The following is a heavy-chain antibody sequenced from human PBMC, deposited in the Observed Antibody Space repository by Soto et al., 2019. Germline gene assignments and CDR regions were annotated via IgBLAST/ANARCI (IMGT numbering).Heavy chain of an antibody. V-gene: IGHV6-1*01. CDR1: GGSVSSNTAT. Sequence: QTLPLPLPISGGSVSSNTATWNWIRSSPSRGLEWLGRTYYRSNWRHDYAVSVKSRITVNPDTSKNHFSLQLNSVTPDDTAVYYCARGVAGSGFDLWGQGTLVTVSS. CDR2: TYYRSNWRH. J-gene: IGHJ4*02. CDR3: ARGVAGSGFDL. D-gene: IGHD6-19*01.